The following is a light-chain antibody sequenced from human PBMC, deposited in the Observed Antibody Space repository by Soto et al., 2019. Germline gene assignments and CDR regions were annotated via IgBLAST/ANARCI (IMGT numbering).Light chain of an antibody. CDR1: QSIGRF. V-gene: IGKV1-39*01. CDR2: AAS. J-gene: IGKJ1*01. CDR3: QQSYSTPPWT. Sequence: DIQMSQSPSTLSASVGDRVTITCRASQSIGRFLAWYQHQPGKAPKLLIYAASSLQSGVPSRFSGSGSGTDFTLTISSLQPEDFATYYCQQSYSTPPWTFGQGTKVDIK.